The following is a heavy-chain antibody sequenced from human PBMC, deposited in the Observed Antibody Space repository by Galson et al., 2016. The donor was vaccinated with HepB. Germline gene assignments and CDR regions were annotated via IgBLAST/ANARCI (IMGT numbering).Heavy chain of an antibody. J-gene: IGHJ5*02. Sequence: SETLSLTCTVSGGLISKYYWNWIRQPPGKGLEWIGYAYYTGSANYSPSLKSRVTISLDTSKNQFSLKLSSVTAADTAVYYCARNSYFDSETLRWFDPWGQGILVTVSS. V-gene: IGHV4-59*13. CDR1: GGLISKYY. D-gene: IGHD3-10*01. CDR3: ARNSYFDSETLRWFDP. CDR2: AYYTGSA.